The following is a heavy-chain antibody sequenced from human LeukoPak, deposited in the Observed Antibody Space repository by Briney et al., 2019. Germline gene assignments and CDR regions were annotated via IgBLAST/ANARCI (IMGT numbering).Heavy chain of an antibody. CDR3: ARDSAMVTPYYYGMDV. Sequence: SQTLSLTCTVSGCSISSGDYYWSWIRQPPGKGLEWIGYIYYSGSTYYNPSLKSRVTISVDTSKNQFSLKLSSVTAADTAVYYCARDSAMVTPYYYGMDVWGKGTTVTVSS. V-gene: IGHV4-30-4*01. CDR2: IYYSGST. D-gene: IGHD5-18*01. CDR1: GCSISSGDYY. J-gene: IGHJ6*04.